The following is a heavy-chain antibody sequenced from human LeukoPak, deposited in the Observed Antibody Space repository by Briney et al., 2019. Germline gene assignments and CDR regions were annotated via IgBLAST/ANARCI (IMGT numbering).Heavy chain of an antibody. Sequence: GGSLRLSCAASGFTFSSYAMHWVRQAPGKGLEYVSAIGSNGGSTYYANSVKGRFTISRDNSKNTLYLQMGSLRAEDMAVYYCTRGHDSSGYYYAAFDIWGQGTMVTVSS. J-gene: IGHJ3*02. CDR2: IGSNGGST. CDR3: TRGHDSSGYYYAAFDI. CDR1: GFTFSSYA. V-gene: IGHV3-64*01. D-gene: IGHD3-22*01.